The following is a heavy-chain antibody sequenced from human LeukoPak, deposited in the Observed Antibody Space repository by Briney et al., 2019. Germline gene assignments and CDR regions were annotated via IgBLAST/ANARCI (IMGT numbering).Heavy chain of an antibody. D-gene: IGHD3-3*01. Sequence: PGGSLRLSCAASGFTFSSYAMSWVRQAPGKGLEWVSVISGGGAGTYYADSVKGRFTISRDNSKNTLYLQMNSLRAEDTAVYYCAKVFTIFGVVGYGMDVWGQGTTVTVSS. J-gene: IGHJ6*02. CDR3: AKVFTIFGVVGYGMDV. CDR1: GFTFSSYA. V-gene: IGHV3-23*01. CDR2: ISGGGAGT.